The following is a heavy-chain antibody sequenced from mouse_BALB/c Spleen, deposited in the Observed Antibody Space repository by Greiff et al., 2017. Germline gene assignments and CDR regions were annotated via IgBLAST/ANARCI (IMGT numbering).Heavy chain of an antibody. CDR1: GYTFSSYW. V-gene: IGHV1-9*01. Sequence: QVQLQQSGAELMKPGASVKISCKATGYTFSSYWIEWVKQRPGHGLEWIGEILPGSGSTNYNEKFKGKATFTADTSSNTAYMQLSSLTSEDSAVYYCARGRYDGDWFAYWGQGTLVTVSA. J-gene: IGHJ3*01. CDR3: ARGRYDGDWFAY. D-gene: IGHD2-14*01. CDR2: ILPGSGST.